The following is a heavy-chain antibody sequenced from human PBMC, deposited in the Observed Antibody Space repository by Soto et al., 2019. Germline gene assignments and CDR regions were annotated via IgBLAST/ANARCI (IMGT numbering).Heavy chain of an antibody. Sequence: PGGSLRLSCTASGFTFGDYAMSWVRQAPGKGLEWVGFIRSKAYGGTTEYAASVKGRFTISRDDSKSIAYLQMNSLKTEDTVVYYCTRDPWELGDYSYYYGMGVWGQGTTVTVSS. CDR3: TRDPWELGDYSYYYGMGV. D-gene: IGHD1-26*01. CDR1: GFTFGDYA. V-gene: IGHV3-49*04. J-gene: IGHJ6*02. CDR2: IRSKAYGGTT.